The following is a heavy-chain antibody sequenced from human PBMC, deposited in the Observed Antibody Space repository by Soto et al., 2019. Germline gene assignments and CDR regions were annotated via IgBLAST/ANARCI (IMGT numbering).Heavy chain of an antibody. J-gene: IGHJ6*03. D-gene: IGHD2-2*01. CDR1: GGTFSSYT. V-gene: IGHV1-69*02. CDR2: IIPILGIA. CDR3: ARALGVVPAAIHYMDV. Sequence: ASVKVSCKASGGTFSSYTISWVRQAPGQGLEWMGRIIPILGIANYAQKFQGRVTITADKSTGTAYMELSSLRSEDTAVYYCARALGVVPAAIHYMDVWGKGTTVTVSS.